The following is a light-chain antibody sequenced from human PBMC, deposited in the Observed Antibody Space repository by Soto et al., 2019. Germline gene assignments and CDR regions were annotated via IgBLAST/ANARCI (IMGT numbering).Light chain of an antibody. CDR1: QGISSF. J-gene: IGKJ2*01. CDR2: SAS. CDR3: QQLNNYPYT. V-gene: IGKV1-9*01. Sequence: DIQLTQSPSFLSASVGDRVTITCRASQGISSFLAWYQQKPGKAPKLLIYSASTLQSGVPSRFSDSGHGREFTLTISSLQPDDIATYYCQQLNNYPYTFGQGTKLEIK.